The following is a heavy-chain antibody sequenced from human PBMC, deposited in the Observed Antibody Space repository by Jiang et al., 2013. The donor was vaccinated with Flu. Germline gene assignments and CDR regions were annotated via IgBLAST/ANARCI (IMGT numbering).Heavy chain of an antibody. D-gene: IGHD2-21*02. Sequence: VTISVDTSKNQFSLKLSSVTAADTAVYYCARAYCGGDCLLYYYGMDVWGQGTTVTVSS. J-gene: IGHJ6*02. CDR3: ARAYCGGDCLLYYYGMDV. V-gene: IGHV4-30-2*04.